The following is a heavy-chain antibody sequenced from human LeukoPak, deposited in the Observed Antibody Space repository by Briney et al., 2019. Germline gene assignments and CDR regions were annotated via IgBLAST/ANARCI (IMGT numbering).Heavy chain of an antibody. J-gene: IGHJ4*02. CDR3: ARTQNIVVVPAAIPDY. V-gene: IGHV3-7*01. CDR1: GFTFSSYW. Sequence: GGSLRLSCAASGFTFSSYWMSWVRQAPGKGLEWVANIKQDGSEKYYVDSVKGRFTISRDNAKNSLYLQMNSLRAEDTAVYYCARTQNIVVVPAAIPDYWGQGTLVTVSS. D-gene: IGHD2-2*01. CDR2: IKQDGSEK.